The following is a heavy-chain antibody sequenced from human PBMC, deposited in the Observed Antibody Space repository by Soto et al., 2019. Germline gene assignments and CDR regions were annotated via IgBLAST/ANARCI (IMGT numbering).Heavy chain of an antibody. D-gene: IGHD2-8*02. J-gene: IGHJ5*02. Sequence: SVKVSCKASGSSFNFYTINWVRQAPGQGLEWMGRIIPILGISNYAQHFQGRVTISADKSATIAYMELSGLKSEDTAVYYCARCPSTSGPACRFDPWGQGTLVTSPQ. CDR1: GSSFNFYT. CDR3: ARCPSTSGPACRFDP. V-gene: IGHV1-69*02. CDR2: IIPILGIS.